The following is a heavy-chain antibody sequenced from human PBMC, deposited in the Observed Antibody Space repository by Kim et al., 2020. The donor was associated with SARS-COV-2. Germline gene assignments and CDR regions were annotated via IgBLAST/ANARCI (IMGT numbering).Heavy chain of an antibody. CDR1: GIPFSNAW. J-gene: IGHJ4*02. Sequence: LSLTCAVSGIPFSNAWFNWVRQSPGKGLEWVGRIKSKTDGGTADLAAPVKGRFAISRDDSKNTLSLLMNNVETDDSAVYYCTTVSMRWGQGTLVTVSS. CDR3: TTVSMR. D-gene: IGHD2-2*01. CDR2: IKSKTDGGTA. V-gene: IGHV3-15*01.